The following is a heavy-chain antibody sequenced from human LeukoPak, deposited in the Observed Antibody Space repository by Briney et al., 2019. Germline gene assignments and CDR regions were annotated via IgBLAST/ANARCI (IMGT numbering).Heavy chain of an antibody. CDR2: IYSGGST. Sequence: GGSLRLSCAASGFTVSSNYMSWVRQAPGKGLEWVSVIYSGGSTYYADSVKGRFTISRDNSKNTLYLQMNSLRAEDTAVYYCATSTVTTPFDYWGQGTLVTVSS. CDR3: ATSTVTTPFDY. V-gene: IGHV3-53*01. CDR1: GFTVSSNY. D-gene: IGHD4-17*01. J-gene: IGHJ4*02.